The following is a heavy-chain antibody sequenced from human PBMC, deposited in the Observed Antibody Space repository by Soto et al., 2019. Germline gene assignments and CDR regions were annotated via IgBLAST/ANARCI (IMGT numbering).Heavy chain of an antibody. Sequence: QITLKESGPTLVKPTQTLTLTCTFSGFSLSTSGVGVGWIRQPPGKDLEWLALIYWDDAKRYSPSLKSRLTITKDTSKKQVVLTMTNMDPVDTATYYCAHRPSYCSGGSCYSGFDYWGQGTLVTVSS. J-gene: IGHJ4*02. CDR2: IYWDDAK. CDR3: AHRPSYCSGGSCYSGFDY. V-gene: IGHV2-5*02. D-gene: IGHD2-15*01. CDR1: GFSLSTSGVG.